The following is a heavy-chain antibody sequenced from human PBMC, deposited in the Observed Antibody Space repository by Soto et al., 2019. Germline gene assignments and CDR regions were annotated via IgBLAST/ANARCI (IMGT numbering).Heavy chain of an antibody. CDR1: GGSISSGGYY. D-gene: IGHD3-10*01. CDR2: IYYSGST. Sequence: QVQLQESGPGLVKPSQTLSLTCTVSGGSISSGGYYWSWIRQHPGKGLEWIGYIYYSGSTYYNPSLKSRVTIPVDTSKNQFSLKLSSVTAADTAVDYCARISITMVRRVIITYYCDYWGQGTLVTVAS. CDR3: ARISITMVRRVIITYYCDY. J-gene: IGHJ4*02. V-gene: IGHV4-31*03.